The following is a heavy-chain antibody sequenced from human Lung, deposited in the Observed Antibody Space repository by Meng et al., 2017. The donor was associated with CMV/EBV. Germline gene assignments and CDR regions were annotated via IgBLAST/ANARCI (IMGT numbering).Heavy chain of an antibody. D-gene: IGHD2-2*01. CDR2: ISYDGSNK. V-gene: IGHV3-30-3*01. Sequence: GXXRLSXAASGFTFSSYAMHWVRQAPGKGLEWVAVISYDGSNKYYADSVKGRFTISRDNSKNTLYLQMNSLRAEDTAVYYCARGYCSSTSCYWGYYFDYXGQGXLVTVSS. J-gene: IGHJ4*02. CDR1: GFTFSSYA. CDR3: ARGYCSSTSCYWGYYFDY.